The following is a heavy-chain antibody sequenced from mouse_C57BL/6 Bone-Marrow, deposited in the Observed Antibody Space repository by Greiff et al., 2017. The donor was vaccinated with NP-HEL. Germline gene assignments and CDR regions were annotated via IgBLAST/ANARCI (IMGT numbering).Heavy chain of an antibody. V-gene: IGHV5-12*01. J-gene: IGHJ2*01. Sequence: EVMLVESGGGLVQPGGSLKLSCAASGFTFSDYYMYWVRQTPEKRLEWVAYISNGGGSTYYPDTVKGRFTISRDNAKNTLYLQMSRLKSEDTAMYYCARDYYGSSSFDYWGQGTTLTVSS. CDR1: GFTFSDYY. CDR2: ISNGGGST. CDR3: ARDYYGSSSFDY. D-gene: IGHD1-1*01.